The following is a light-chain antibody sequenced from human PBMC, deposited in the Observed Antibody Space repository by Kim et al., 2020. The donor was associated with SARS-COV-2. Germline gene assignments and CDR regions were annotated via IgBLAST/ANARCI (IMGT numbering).Light chain of an antibody. Sequence: QLVLTQPPSASGSPGQSVTISCTGTSSDVGGYNYVSWYQQHPGKAPKLMIYEVSKRPSGVPDRFSGSKSGNTASLTVSGLQAEDEADYYCISYAGSNNYVFGTGTKVTVL. CDR3: ISYAGSNNYV. CDR1: SSDVGGYNY. J-gene: IGLJ1*01. CDR2: EVS. V-gene: IGLV2-8*01.